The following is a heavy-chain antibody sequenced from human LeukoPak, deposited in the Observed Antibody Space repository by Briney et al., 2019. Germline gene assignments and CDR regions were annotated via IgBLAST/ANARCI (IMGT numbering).Heavy chain of an antibody. V-gene: IGHV3-7*01. D-gene: IGHD3-10*01. CDR1: GFTVSSNY. CDR2: INQDGSEK. CDR3: ARVNRGNYYGSGSPHLPDY. J-gene: IGHJ4*02. Sequence: GGSLRLSCAASGFTVSSNYMSWVRQAPGKGLEWVANINQDGSEKYYVDSVKGRFTISRDNAKNSLYLQMNSLRAEDTAVYYCARVNRGNYYGSGSPHLPDYWGQGTLVTVSS.